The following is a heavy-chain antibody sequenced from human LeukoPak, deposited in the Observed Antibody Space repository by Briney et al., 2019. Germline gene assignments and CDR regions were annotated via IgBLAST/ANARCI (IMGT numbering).Heavy chain of an antibody. CDR3: ARHSTYYYGMDV. Sequence: SETLSLTCAVYGGSFSGYYWSWIRQPPGKGLEWIGEINHSGSTNYNPSLKSRVTISVDTSKNQFSLKLSSVTAADTAVYYCARHSTYYYGMDVWGQGTTVTVSS. D-gene: IGHD2/OR15-2a*01. CDR1: GGSFSGYY. CDR2: INHSGST. V-gene: IGHV4-34*01. J-gene: IGHJ6*02.